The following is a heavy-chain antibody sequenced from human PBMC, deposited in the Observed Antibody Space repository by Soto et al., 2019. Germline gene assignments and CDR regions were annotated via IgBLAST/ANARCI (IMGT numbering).Heavy chain of an antibody. CDR3: ARQPYSNYGAYYYYGMDV. CDR1: GFTFSSYG. J-gene: IGHJ6*02. V-gene: IGHV3-33*01. Sequence: PGGSLRLSCAASGFTFSSYGMHWVRQAPGKGLEWVAVIWYDGSNKYYADSVKGRFTISRDNSKNTLYLQMNSLRAEDTAVYYCARQPYSNYGAYYYYGMDVWGQGTTVTVSS. CDR2: IWYDGSNK. D-gene: IGHD4-4*01.